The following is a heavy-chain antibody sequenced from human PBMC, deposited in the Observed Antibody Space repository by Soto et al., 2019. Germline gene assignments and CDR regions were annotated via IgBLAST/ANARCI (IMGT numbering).Heavy chain of an antibody. CDR1: LGTFSSYA. CDR3: ARTWEVAALYGMDV. CDR2: IIPIFGTA. V-gene: IGHV1-69*13. J-gene: IGHJ6*02. D-gene: IGHD2-15*01. Sequence: VEVSCNASLGTFSSYAISWVRQAPGQGLEWMGGIIPIFGTANYAQKFQGRVTITADESTSTAYMELSSLRSEDTAVYYCARTWEVAALYGMDVWGQGTTVTVYS.